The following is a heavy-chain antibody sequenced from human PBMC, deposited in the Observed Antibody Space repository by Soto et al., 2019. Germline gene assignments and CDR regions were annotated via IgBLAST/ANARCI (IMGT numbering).Heavy chain of an antibody. CDR1: GYTFTSYD. CDR3: ARLGYSSSWYYYYYSGMDV. J-gene: IGHJ6*02. Sequence: QVQLVQSGAEVKKPGASVKVSCKASGYTFTSYDINWVRQATGQGLEWMGWMNPNSGNTGYAQKCQSRVTMTRNTSISTAYMKLSSLRSDDTAVYYCARLGYSSSWYYYYYSGMDVWGQGTRVTISS. V-gene: IGHV1-8*01. D-gene: IGHD6-13*01. CDR2: MNPNSGNT.